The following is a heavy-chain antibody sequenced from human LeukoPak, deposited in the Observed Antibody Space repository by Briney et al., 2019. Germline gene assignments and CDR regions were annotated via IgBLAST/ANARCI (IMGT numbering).Heavy chain of an antibody. D-gene: IGHD3-9*01. V-gene: IGHV3-30*01. J-gene: IGHJ4*02. Sequence: PGRSLRLSCAASGFTFSSYAMHWVRQAPGKGLEWVAVISYDGSNKYYADSVKGRFTISRDNSKNTLYLQMNSLRAEDTAVYYCARAPHILTGYFDYWGQGTLVTVSS. CDR2: ISYDGSNK. CDR1: GFTFSSYA. CDR3: ARAPHILTGYFDY.